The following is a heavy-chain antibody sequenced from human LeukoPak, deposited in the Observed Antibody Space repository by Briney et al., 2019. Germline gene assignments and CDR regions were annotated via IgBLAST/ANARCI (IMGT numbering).Heavy chain of an antibody. D-gene: IGHD6-13*01. CDR3: AKDYGYSSSWYDY. CDR1: GFTFSSYA. J-gene: IGHJ4*02. Sequence: GGSLRLSCAASGFTFSSYAMSWVRQAPGEGLARVSSISWNSASVGYVDSVKGRFTISRDNAKKTLYLQMNSLRAEDTALYYCAKDYGYSSSWYDYWGQGTLVTVSS. V-gene: IGHV3-9*01. CDR2: ISWNSASV.